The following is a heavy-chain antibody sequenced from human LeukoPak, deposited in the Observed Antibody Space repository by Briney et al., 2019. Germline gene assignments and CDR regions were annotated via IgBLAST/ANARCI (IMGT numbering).Heavy chain of an antibody. J-gene: IGHJ4*02. CDR1: GYTFTSYG. D-gene: IGHD2-8*02. CDR3: AREGKGGWWDPLDY. CDR2: MNPNSGNT. V-gene: IGHV1-8*01. Sequence: ASVKVSCKASGYTFTSYGINWVRQATGQGLEWMGWMNPNSGNTGYAQKFQGRVTMTRNTSISTAYMELSSLRSEDTAVYYCAREGKGGWWDPLDYWGQGTLVTVSS.